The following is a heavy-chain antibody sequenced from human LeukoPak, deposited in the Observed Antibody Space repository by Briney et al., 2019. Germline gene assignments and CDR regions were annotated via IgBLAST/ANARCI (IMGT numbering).Heavy chain of an antibody. CDR1: GFTFSSYG. J-gene: IGHJ3*02. CDR3: TCDRAGDGAFDI. V-gene: IGHV3-33*08. Sequence: GGSLRLSCAASGFTFSSYGMHWVRQAPGKGLEWVAVIWYGGSNKYYADSVKGRFTISRDNSKNTLYLQMNSLKTEDTAVYYCTCDRAGDGAFDIWGQGTMVTVSS. D-gene: IGHD1-14*01. CDR2: IWYGGSNK.